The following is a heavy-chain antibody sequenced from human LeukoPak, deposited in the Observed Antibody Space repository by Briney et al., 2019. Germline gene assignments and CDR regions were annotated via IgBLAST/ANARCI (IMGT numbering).Heavy chain of an antibody. J-gene: IGHJ4*02. V-gene: IGHV3-30-3*01. CDR1: GFTFSSYA. Sequence: GGALRLSCAASGFTFSSYAMHWVRQAPGKGLEWVAVISYDGSNKYYADSVKGRFTISRDNSKNTLYLQMNSLRAEDTAVYYCARGDYYDSSGYGYWGQGTLVTVSS. D-gene: IGHD3-22*01. CDR2: ISYDGSNK. CDR3: ARGDYYDSSGYGY.